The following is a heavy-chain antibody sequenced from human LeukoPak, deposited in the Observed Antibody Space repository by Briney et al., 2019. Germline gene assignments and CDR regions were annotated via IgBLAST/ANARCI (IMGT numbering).Heavy chain of an antibody. CDR2: IGTAGDT. V-gene: IGHV3-13*01. CDR3: ARREAGRVYGMDV. J-gene: IGHJ6*02. Sequence: PGGSLRLSCAASGFTFSSYDMHWVRQATGKGLEWVSAIGTAGDTYYPGSVKGRFTISRENAENSLYLQMNSLRAGDTAVYYCARREAGRVYGMDVWGQGTTVTVSS. D-gene: IGHD3-10*01. CDR1: GFTFSSYD.